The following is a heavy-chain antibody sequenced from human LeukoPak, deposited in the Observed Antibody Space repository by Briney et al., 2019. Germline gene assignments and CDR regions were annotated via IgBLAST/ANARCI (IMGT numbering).Heavy chain of an antibody. D-gene: IGHD1-1*01. CDR1: GGTFSSYA. CDR3: ARDSGKYYYMDV. CDR2: IIPIFGTA. J-gene: IGHJ6*03. V-gene: IGHV1-69*13. Sequence: ASVKVSCKASGGTFSSYAISWVRQAPGQGLEWMGGIIPIFGTANYAQKFQGRVTITADESTSTAYMELSSLRSEDTAVYYCARDSGKYYYMDVWGKGTTVTVSS.